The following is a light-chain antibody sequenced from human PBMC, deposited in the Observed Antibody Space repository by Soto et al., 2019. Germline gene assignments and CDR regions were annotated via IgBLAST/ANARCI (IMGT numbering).Light chain of an antibody. CDR2: KAS. Sequence: DIQMTQSPSTLSASVGDRVTITCRASQSIRVLLAWYQQKPGKAPKLLIYKASGLESGVPSRFSGSGSGTEFTLTINGLQPDDFATYYCQQYNTFWTFGQGTKVEVK. J-gene: IGKJ1*01. V-gene: IGKV1-5*03. CDR3: QQYNTFWT. CDR1: QSIRVL.